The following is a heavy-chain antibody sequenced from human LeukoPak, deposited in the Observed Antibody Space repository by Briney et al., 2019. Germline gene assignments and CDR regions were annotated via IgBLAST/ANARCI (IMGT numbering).Heavy chain of an antibody. Sequence: ASVKVSCKASGYTFTSYGISWVRQAPGQGLEWMGWISAYNGNTNYAQKLQGRVTMTTDTSTSTAYMELRSLRSDDTAVYYCARDLRTNYGGNSWGLTPDYWGQGTLVTVSS. D-gene: IGHD4-23*01. V-gene: IGHV1-18*01. CDR3: ARDLRTNYGGNSWGLTPDY. CDR2: ISAYNGNT. J-gene: IGHJ4*02. CDR1: GYTFTSYG.